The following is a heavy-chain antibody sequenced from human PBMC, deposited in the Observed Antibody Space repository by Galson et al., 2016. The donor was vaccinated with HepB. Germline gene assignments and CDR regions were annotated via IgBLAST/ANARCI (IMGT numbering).Heavy chain of an antibody. CDR2: IHTTGST. J-gene: IGHJ4*02. CDR3: ARSNSRSLYFDS. V-gene: IGHV4-4*07. D-gene: IGHD4-11*01. Sequence: SETLSLTCRVSGDSMNSYYWSWIRQPAGKALQWIGRIHTTGSTIYKSSLRSRITMSVDTSRNQFSLRLSSVTAADTALYYCARSNSRSLYFDSWGQGFLVTVSS. CDR1: GDSMNSYY.